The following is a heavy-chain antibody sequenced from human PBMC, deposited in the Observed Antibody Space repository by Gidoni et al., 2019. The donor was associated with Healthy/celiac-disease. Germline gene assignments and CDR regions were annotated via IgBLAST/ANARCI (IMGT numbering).Heavy chain of an antibody. J-gene: IGHJ5*02. CDR3: ARPGGTSGIAVAGTGDWYNWFDP. V-gene: IGHV4-39*01. D-gene: IGHD6-19*01. Sequence: STYYNPSLKSRVTISVDTSKNQFSLKLSSVTAADTAVYYCARPGGTSGIAVAGTGDWYNWFDPWGQGTLVTVSS. CDR2: ST.